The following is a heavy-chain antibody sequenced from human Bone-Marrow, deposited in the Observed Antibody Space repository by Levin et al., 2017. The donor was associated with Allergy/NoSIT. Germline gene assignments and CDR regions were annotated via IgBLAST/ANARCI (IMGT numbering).Heavy chain of an antibody. V-gene: IGHV3-30*03. D-gene: IGHD3-10*01. CDR1: GFTFNNYG. Sequence: GGSLRLSCAASGFTFNNYGMHWVRQAPGKGLEWVAVISYDGSNKYYVDSVKDRFTISRDQAKNTLYLQMNSLRAEDTGVYYCARYGSGSHYLHEYYFDYWGQGSLVTVSS. CDR3: ARYGSGSHYLHEYYFDY. J-gene: IGHJ4*02. CDR2: ISYDGSNK.